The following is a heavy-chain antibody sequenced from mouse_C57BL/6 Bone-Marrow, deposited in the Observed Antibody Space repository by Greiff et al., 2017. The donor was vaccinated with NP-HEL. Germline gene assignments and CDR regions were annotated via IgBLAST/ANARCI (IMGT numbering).Heavy chain of an antibody. CDR1: GFNIKDDY. J-gene: IGHJ2*01. Sequence: EVQLQQSGAELVRPGASVELSCTASGFNIKDDYMHWVKQRPEQGLEWIGWIDPENGDTEYASKFQGKATITADTSSNTAYLQLSSLTSEDTAVYYCTPIYYGNYGDYWGQGTTLTVSS. CDR3: TPIYYGNYGDY. V-gene: IGHV14-4*01. D-gene: IGHD2-1*01. CDR2: IDPENGDT.